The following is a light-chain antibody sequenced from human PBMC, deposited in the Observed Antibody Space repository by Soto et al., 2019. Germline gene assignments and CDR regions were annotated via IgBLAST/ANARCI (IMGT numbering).Light chain of an antibody. CDR3: QQRHNWPST. V-gene: IGKV3-11*01. CDR2: DAL. J-gene: IGKJ5*01. Sequence: EIVLTQSPGTLSLSPGARAPLSCRARQTIRNLLAWYPQHPGEPAPLLLYDALTRAPGSTARCSGGGSGTAVTPTTSSLEPEEYGAYYCQQRHNWPSTFGQGTQLEIK. CDR1: QTIRNL.